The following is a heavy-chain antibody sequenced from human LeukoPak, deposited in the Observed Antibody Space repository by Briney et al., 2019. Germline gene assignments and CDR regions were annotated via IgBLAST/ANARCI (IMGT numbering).Heavy chain of an antibody. J-gene: IGHJ6*03. Sequence: PGGSLRLSCAASGFTFSSYGMSWVRQAPGKGLEWVSAISGSGGSTYYADSVKGRFTISRDNSKNTLYLQMNSLRAEDTAVYYCAKDIVVVPAAKGGEYYYYYMDVWGKGTTVTISS. CDR3: AKDIVVVPAAKGGEYYYYYMDV. D-gene: IGHD2-2*01. CDR1: GFTFSSYG. V-gene: IGHV3-23*01. CDR2: ISGSGGST.